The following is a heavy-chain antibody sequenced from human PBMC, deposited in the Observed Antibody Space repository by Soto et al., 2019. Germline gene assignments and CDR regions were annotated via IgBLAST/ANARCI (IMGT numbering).Heavy chain of an antibody. J-gene: IGHJ4*01. CDR1: GFKFSDYW. CDR2: IWRDGGDN. V-gene: IGHV3-7*01. Sequence: EVQLVESGGGLVQPGGSLRLSCAASGFKFSDYWMGWVRQAPGKGLEWVANIWRDGGDNNYVDSLKGRFTMSRDDAKNSVYLQMNSLRAEDTAVYYCATETWYRFDYWGHGTPVTVSS. CDR3: ATETWYRFDY. D-gene: IGHD2-15*01.